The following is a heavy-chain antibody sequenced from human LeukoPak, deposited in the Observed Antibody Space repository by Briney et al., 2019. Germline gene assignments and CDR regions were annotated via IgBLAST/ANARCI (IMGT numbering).Heavy chain of an antibody. D-gene: IGHD2-2*01. J-gene: IGHJ3*02. CDR3: ARDSCSSTRCKKPHHAFDI. CDR1: GFIFSDYY. V-gene: IGHV3-11*01. CDR2: ISGSANTI. Sequence: TGGSLRLSCTASGFIFSDYYMSWIRQAPGKGLEWVSYISGSANTIYYADSVKGRFTISRDNAENSLFLQMKSLRAEDTAIYFCARDSCSSTRCKKPHHAFDIWGQGTMVTVSS.